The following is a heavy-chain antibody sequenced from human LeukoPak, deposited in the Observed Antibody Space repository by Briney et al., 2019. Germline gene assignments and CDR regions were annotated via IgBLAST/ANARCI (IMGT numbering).Heavy chain of an antibody. CDR3: ARDMVRGVQGNWFDP. CDR2: ISAYNGNT. D-gene: IGHD3-10*01. CDR1: GYTFTSYG. J-gene: IGHJ5*02. Sequence: ASVKVSCKASGYTFTSYGISWVRQAPGQGREWMGWISAYNGNTNYAQKLQGRVTMTTDTSTSTAYMELRSLRSDDTAVYYCARDMVRGVQGNWFDPWGQGTLVTVSS. V-gene: IGHV1-18*01.